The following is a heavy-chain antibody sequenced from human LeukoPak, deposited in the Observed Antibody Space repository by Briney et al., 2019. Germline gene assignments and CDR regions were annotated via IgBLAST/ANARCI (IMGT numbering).Heavy chain of an antibody. CDR2: IIPIFGTA. Sequence: ASVKVSCKASGGTFSSYAISWVRQAPGQGLEWMGGIIPIFGTANYAQKFQGRVTITADESTSTAYMELSSLRSEDTAVYYCARERWELLGYFDYWGQGTLVTVPS. CDR1: GGTFSSYA. V-gene: IGHV1-69*13. CDR3: ARERWELLGYFDY. D-gene: IGHD1-26*01. J-gene: IGHJ4*02.